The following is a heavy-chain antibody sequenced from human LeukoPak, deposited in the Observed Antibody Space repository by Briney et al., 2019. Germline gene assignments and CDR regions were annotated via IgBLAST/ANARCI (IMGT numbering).Heavy chain of an antibody. Sequence: GASVKVSCKASGYTFTGYYMHWVRQAPGQGLEWMGWINPNSGGTYYAQKFQGRVTMTRDTSISTAYMELSRLRSDDTAVYYCARDFEWGVYDFWSGFGDWGQGTLVTVSS. D-gene: IGHD3-3*01. CDR1: GYTFTGYY. CDR2: INPNSGGT. CDR3: ARDFEWGVYDFWSGFGD. J-gene: IGHJ4*02. V-gene: IGHV1-2*02.